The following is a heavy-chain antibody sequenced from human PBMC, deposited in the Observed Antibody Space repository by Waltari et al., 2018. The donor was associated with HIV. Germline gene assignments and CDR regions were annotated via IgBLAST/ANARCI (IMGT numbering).Heavy chain of an antibody. CDR1: GFPFADYA. CDR3: AKDRGPFIAVAGT. CDR2: ISWNSGSI. D-gene: IGHD6-19*01. V-gene: IGHV3-9*01. Sequence: DVQLVESGGGLVQPDVSLRLSCAASGFPFADYAMHWVRQPPGKGLEWVSGISWNSGSIDYADSVKGRFTISRDNTKNSLYLQMNSVRAEDTALYYCAKDRGPFIAVAGTWGQGTLVTVSS. J-gene: IGHJ5*02.